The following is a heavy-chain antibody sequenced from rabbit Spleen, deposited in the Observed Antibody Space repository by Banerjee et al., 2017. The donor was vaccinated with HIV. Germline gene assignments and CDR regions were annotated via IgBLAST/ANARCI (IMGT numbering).Heavy chain of an antibody. CDR2: IDTGSRDFT. Sequence: LVEYGGDLVQPGASLTLTCTASGFDFSAYTFMCWVRQAPGKGLEWIACIDTGSRDFTYYASWVNGRFTISKTSSTVDLKMTSLTAADTATYFCARASGNNGYNLWGQGTLVTVS. J-gene: IGHJ4*01. CDR3: ARASGNNGYNL. CDR1: GFDFSAYTF. V-gene: IGHV1S40*01. D-gene: IGHD1-1*01.